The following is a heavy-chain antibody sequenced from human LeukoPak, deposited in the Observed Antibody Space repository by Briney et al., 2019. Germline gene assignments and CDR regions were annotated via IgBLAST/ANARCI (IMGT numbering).Heavy chain of an antibody. V-gene: IGHV3-53*01. CDR3: AINRNYYDSSGYREVDY. CDR2: IYSGGST. D-gene: IGHD3-22*01. Sequence: GGSLRLSCAASGFXVSSNYISWVRQAPGKGLEWVSVIYSGGSTYYADSVKGRFTISRDNSKNTLYLQMNSLRAEDTAVYYCAINRNYYDSSGYREVDYWGQGTLVTVSS. J-gene: IGHJ4*02. CDR1: GFXVSSNY.